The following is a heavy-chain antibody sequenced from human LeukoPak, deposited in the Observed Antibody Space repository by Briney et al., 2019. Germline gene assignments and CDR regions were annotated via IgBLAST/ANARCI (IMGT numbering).Heavy chain of an antibody. CDR1: GFTFSSYG. V-gene: IGHV3-23*01. Sequence: GGSLRLSCAASGFTFSSYGMSWFRQAPGKGLEWLSAISGSGGSTYYADSVQGRFTISRDNSKNTLYLQMSSLRAEDTAVYYCANSPKSDYWGQGTLVTVSS. CDR3: ANSPKSDY. CDR2: ISGSGGST. J-gene: IGHJ4*02.